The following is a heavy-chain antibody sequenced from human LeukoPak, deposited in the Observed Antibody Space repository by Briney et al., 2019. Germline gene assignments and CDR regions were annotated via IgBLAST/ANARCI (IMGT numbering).Heavy chain of an antibody. Sequence: PGGSPRLSCAASGLTFSSHWMHWVRQAPGKGLEWVSGISWNSGRIGYADSVKGRFTISRDNAKNSLYLQMNSLRAEDTALYYCAKDATGADGMDVWGQGTTVTVSS. CDR1: GLTFSSHW. CDR3: AKDATGADGMDV. V-gene: IGHV3-9*01. CDR2: ISWNSGRI. J-gene: IGHJ6*02. D-gene: IGHD7-27*01.